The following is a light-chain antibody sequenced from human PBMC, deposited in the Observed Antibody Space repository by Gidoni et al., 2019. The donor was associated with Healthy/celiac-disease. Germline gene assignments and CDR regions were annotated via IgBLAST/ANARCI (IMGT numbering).Light chain of an antibody. Sequence: QSELTQSPSASGTPGQSVTISCSGRPSNIGKNTVNWYQQLPGAAPKLLIYNNHQRPSGVPDRFSASKSGTSASLAISGLSSADEADYYCEAWDDPLNGRVFGGGTKVTVL. J-gene: IGLJ3*02. CDR3: EAWDDPLNGRV. CDR2: NNH. V-gene: IGLV1-44*01. CDR1: PSNIGKNT.